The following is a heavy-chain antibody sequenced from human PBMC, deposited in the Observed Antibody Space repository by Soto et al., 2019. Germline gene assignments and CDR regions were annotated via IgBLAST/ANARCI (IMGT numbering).Heavy chain of an antibody. CDR1: SGSISSSNW. J-gene: IGHJ4*02. CDR2: IYHSGST. CDR3: ASTYYYGSGSRLTLDY. V-gene: IGHV4-4*02. Sequence: SETLSLSCAVSSGSISSSNWWSWVRQPPGKGLEWIGEIYHSGSTNYNPSLKSRVTISVDKSKNQFSLKLSSVTAADTAVYYCASTYYYGSGSRLTLDYWGQGTLVTVSS. D-gene: IGHD3-10*01.